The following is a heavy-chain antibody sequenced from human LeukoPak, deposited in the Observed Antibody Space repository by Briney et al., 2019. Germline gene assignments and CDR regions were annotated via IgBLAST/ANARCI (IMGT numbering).Heavy chain of an antibody. V-gene: IGHV3-23*01. Sequence: PGGSLRLSCAVSGFTVSYYAMSWVRQAPGKGLEWVLGISFSGRSTNYADSVKGRFIISRDNSNNTLYLQMNSLRAEDTAVYYCAKDREKAVGATIFDHWGQGTLVTVSS. J-gene: IGHJ4*02. CDR2: ISFSGRST. D-gene: IGHD1-26*01. CDR3: AKDREKAVGATIFDH. CDR1: GFTVSYYA.